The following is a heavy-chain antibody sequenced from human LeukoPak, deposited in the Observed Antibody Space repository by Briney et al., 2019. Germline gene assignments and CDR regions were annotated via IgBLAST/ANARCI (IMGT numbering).Heavy chain of an antibody. J-gene: IGHJ4*02. CDR3: ARHPKSEYSGYESDY. CDR1: GYSFTTYW. V-gene: IGHV5-51*01. D-gene: IGHD5-12*01. CDR2: IYPADSAA. Sequence: GESLKISCKASGYSFTTYWIGWVRQMPGKGLEWMGIIYPADSAAKHSPSFQGQVTISVDKSISTAYLQWSRLKASDTAMYYCARHPKSEYSGYESDYWGQGTLVTVSS.